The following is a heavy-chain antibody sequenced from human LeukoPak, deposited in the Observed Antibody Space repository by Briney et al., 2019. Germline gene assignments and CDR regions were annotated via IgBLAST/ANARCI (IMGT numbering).Heavy chain of an antibody. J-gene: IGHJ4*02. CDR2: ISYDGSNK. V-gene: IGHV3-30*18. CDR1: GFTFSSYG. CDR3: AKSEEEEAFDY. Sequence: PGGSLRLSCAASGFTFSSYGMHWVRQAPGKGLEWVGVISYDGSNKYYADSVKGRFTISRDNSKNTLYLQMNSLRAEDTAVYYCAKSEEEEAFDYWGQGTLVTVSS.